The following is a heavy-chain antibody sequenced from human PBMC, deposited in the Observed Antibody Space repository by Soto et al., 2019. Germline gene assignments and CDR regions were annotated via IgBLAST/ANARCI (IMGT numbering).Heavy chain of an antibody. D-gene: IGHD1-1*01. CDR2: SSSHYT. J-gene: IGHJ5*02. V-gene: IGHV3-11*06. Sequence: QVQLVESGGGFDKRGGSLRLSCAASGFTFSDYYISWIRQAPGKGLEWISYSSSHYTKYADSVQGRFTVSRDNAKNSLFLQMNSLRHDDTAFYYCAREQQTGMVLGWFDTWGQGTLVTVSS. CDR3: AREQQTGMVLGWFDT. CDR1: GFTFSDYY.